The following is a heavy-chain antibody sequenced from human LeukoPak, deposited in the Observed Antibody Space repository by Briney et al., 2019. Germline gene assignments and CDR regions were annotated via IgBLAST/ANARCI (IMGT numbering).Heavy chain of an antibody. D-gene: IGHD2-21*02. J-gene: IGHJ4*02. CDR3: AREWSYCGGDCYSRPVDH. V-gene: IGHV3-64*01. CDR2: ISSNGGST. CDR1: GFTFSSYA. Sequence: GGSLRLSCAASGFTFSSYAMHWVRQAPGKGLEYVSAISSNGGSTYYANSVKGRFTISRDNSKNTLYLQMGSLRAEDMAVYYCAREWSYCGGDCYSRPVDHWGQGTLVTVSS.